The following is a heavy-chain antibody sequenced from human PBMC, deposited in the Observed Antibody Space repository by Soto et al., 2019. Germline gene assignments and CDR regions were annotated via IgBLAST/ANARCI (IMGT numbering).Heavy chain of an antibody. V-gene: IGHV3-7*01. CDR3: ARTSGVVFDL. D-gene: IGHD3-10*01. J-gene: IGHJ3*01. Sequence: EVQLVESGGGLVQPGGSLRLSCIASGFTFSGYWMSWVRQTPGKGLERVANVKQDGSDKQYVDSVRGRLTISRDNAKNSVFLQMNFLRAEDTAVYYCARTSGVVFDLWGQGTMVTVSS. CDR1: GFTFSGYW. CDR2: VKQDGSDK.